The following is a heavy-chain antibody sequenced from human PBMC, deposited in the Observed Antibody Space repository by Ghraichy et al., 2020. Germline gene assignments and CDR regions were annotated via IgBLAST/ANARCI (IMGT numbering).Heavy chain of an antibody. Sequence: GGSLRLSCAASGFTFRTYGVHWVRQAPGKGLEWVAFFRFDGSNKYYADSVRGRFTISRDNSKNMLYLQMNSLRAEDSALYYCAKESGGKGGTLDNWGQGALVTVSS. CDR2: FRFDGSNK. V-gene: IGHV3-30*02. J-gene: IGHJ1*01. CDR1: GFTFRTYG. D-gene: IGHD3-16*01. CDR3: AKESGGKGGTLDN.